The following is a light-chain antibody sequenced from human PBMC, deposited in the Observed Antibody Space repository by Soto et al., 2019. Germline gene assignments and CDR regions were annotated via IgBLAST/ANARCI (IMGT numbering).Light chain of an antibody. Sequence: QPVLTQPPSASGTSGQRVTISCSGSRSNIGYNGVQWFQQQDPITTPKLLIYSNDHRPSGVPDRFSGSKSGTSASLAISGLQSGDEAYYYCATWDERLNGWVFGGGTKVTVL. CDR3: ATWDERLNGWV. CDR1: RSNIGYNG. V-gene: IGLV1-44*01. J-gene: IGLJ3*02. CDR2: SND.